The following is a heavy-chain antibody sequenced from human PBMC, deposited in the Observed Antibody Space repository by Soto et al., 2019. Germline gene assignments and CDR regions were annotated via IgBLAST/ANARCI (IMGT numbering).Heavy chain of an antibody. D-gene: IGHD6-19*01. CDR3: ARDDSVAGTHDY. V-gene: IGHV1-69*08. CDR1: GGTFSSYT. Sequence: QVQLVQSGAEVKKPGSSVKVSCKASGGTFSSYTISWVRQAPGQGLEWMGRIIPILGIANYAQKFQGRVKITADKSTSTAYMELSSLRSEDTAVYYCARDDSVAGTHDYWGQGTLVTVSS. J-gene: IGHJ4*02. CDR2: IIPILGIA.